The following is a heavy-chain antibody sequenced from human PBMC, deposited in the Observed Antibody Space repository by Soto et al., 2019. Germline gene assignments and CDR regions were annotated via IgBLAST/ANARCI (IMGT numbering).Heavy chain of an antibody. CDR3: ARDGVLTGYYPPGFDY. CDR1: GGTFSSYA. Sequence: QVQLVQSGAEVKKPGSSVKVSCKASGGTFSSYAISWVRQAPGQGLEWMGGIIPIFGTANYAQKFQGRVTITAEESTSTGDMELSSLRSEDTAVYYCARDGVLTGYYPPGFDYWGQGTLVTVSS. V-gene: IGHV1-69*12. D-gene: IGHD3-9*01. CDR2: IIPIFGTA. J-gene: IGHJ4*02.